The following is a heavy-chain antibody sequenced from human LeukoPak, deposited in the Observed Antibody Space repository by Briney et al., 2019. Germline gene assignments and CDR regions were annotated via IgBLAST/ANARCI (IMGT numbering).Heavy chain of an antibody. CDR3: AGARSYFAY. Sequence: SQTLSLTCAISGDSVSSNSAAWNWIRQSPSSGLEWLGRTYYRSKWYTDYAVSVRSRINISPDTSKNQFSLQLNSVTPEDTAVYYCAGARSYFAYWDQGTLVTVS. V-gene: IGHV6-1*01. CDR2: TYYRSKWYT. J-gene: IGHJ4*02. CDR1: GDSVSSNSAA.